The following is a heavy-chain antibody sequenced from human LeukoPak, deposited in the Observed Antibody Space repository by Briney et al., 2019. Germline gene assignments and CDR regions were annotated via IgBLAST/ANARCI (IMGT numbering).Heavy chain of an antibody. D-gene: IGHD3-9*01. V-gene: IGHV1-46*01. J-gene: IGHJ6*02. Sequence: ASVKVSCKASGYTFTNYFMHWVRLAPGQGLVWVGIINPSGGSTNYAQKFQGRVTMTSDTSKSTVYMELRSLRSEDTAVYYCARLPLTGYSRGYYYGMDVWGQGTTVTVSS. CDR3: ARLPLTGYSRGYYYGMDV. CDR2: INPSGGST. CDR1: GYTFTNYF.